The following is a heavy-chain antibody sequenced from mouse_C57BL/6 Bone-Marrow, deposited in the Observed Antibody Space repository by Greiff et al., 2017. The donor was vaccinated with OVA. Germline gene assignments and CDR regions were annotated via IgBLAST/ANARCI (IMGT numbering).Heavy chain of an antibody. CDR2: ISSGSSTI. CDR1: GFTFSDYG. V-gene: IGHV5-17*01. D-gene: IGHD1-1*01. CDR3: ARGSSSPYWYFAV. Sequence: DVMLVESGGGLVKPGGSLKLSCAASGFTFSDYGMHWVRQAPEKGLEWVAYISSGSSTIYYADTVKGRFTISRDNAKNTLFLQMTSLRSEDTAMYYCARGSSSPYWYFAVWGTGTAVTVPS. J-gene: IGHJ1*03.